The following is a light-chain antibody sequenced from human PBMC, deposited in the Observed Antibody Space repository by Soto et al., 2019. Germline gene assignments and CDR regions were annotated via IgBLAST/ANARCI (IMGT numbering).Light chain of an antibody. CDR1: SSDVGGYHY. Sequence: QSVLTQPASVSGSPGQSITVSCTGSSSDVGGYHYVSWYKQHPAKAPKLMIYEVSHRPSGVSHRFSGSKSGNTASLTISGLQAEHEADYYCSSYTSSSFLFGTGTKVTV. CDR3: SSYTSSSFL. V-gene: IGLV2-14*01. J-gene: IGLJ1*01. CDR2: EVS.